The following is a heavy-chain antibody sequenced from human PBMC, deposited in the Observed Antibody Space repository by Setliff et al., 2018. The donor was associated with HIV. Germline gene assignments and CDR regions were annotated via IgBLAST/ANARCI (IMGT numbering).Heavy chain of an antibody. CDR1: GGSISSGGYY. V-gene: IGHV4-31*03. D-gene: IGHD3-16*01. CDR2: IYYSGST. Sequence: SETLSLTCTVSGGSISSGGYYWSWIRQHPGKGLEWIGYIYYSGSTYYNPSLKSRVTIAVDTSKNQFSLKLSSVTAADTAVYYCARDGGEKEAFDIWGQGTMVT. J-gene: IGHJ3*02. CDR3: ARDGGEKEAFDI.